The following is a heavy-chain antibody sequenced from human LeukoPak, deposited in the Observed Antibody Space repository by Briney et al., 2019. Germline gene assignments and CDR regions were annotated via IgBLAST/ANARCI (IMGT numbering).Heavy chain of an antibody. CDR3: ASPSEDSSGWESFDY. CDR1: GGSISSYY. V-gene: IGHV4-59*01. J-gene: IGHJ4*02. Sequence: PSETLSLTCTVSGGSISSYYWSWIRQPPGKGLEWIGYIYYSVSTNYNPSLKSRVTISVDTSKNQFSLKLSSVTAADTAVYYCASPSEDSSGWESFDYWGQGTLVTVSS. CDR2: IYYSVST. D-gene: IGHD6-19*01.